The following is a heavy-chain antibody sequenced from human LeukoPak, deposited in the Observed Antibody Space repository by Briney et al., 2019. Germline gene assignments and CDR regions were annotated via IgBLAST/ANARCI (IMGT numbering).Heavy chain of an antibody. Sequence: ASVKVSCKASGYTFTSYGISWVRQAPGQGLEWMGWISAYNGNTNYAQKLQGRVTMTEDTSTDTAYMELSSLRSEDTAVYYCASTQLIYDSSGYTGRYFDYWGQGTLVTVSS. V-gene: IGHV1-18*01. CDR1: GYTFTSYG. CDR3: ASTQLIYDSSGYTGRYFDY. CDR2: ISAYNGNT. D-gene: IGHD3-22*01. J-gene: IGHJ4*02.